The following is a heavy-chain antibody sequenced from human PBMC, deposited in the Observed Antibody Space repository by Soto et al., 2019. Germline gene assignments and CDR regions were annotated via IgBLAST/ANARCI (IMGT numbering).Heavy chain of an antibody. CDR1: GYTLTELS. Sequence: ASVKVSCKVSGYTLTELSMHWVRQAPGKGLEWMGGFDPEDGETIYAQKFQGRVTMTEDTSTDTAYMELSSLRSEDTAGYYCATYQLSHTGSFDYWGQGTLVTVSS. D-gene: IGHD2-2*01. CDR2: FDPEDGET. V-gene: IGHV1-24*01. J-gene: IGHJ4*02. CDR3: ATYQLSHTGSFDY.